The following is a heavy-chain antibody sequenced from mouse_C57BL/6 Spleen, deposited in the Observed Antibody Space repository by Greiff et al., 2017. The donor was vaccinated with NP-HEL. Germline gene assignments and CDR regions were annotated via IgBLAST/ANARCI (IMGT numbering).Heavy chain of an antibody. CDR2: IDPENGDT. D-gene: IGHD1-1*01. CDR3: TTPYYYGSPDFDV. Sequence: VQLQQSGAELVRPGASVKLSCTASGFNIKDDYMHWVKQRPEQGLEWIGWIDPENGDTEYASKFQGKATITADTSSNTAYLQLSSLTSEDTAVYYCTTPYYYGSPDFDVWGTGTTVTVSS. J-gene: IGHJ1*03. V-gene: IGHV14-4*01. CDR1: GFNIKDDY.